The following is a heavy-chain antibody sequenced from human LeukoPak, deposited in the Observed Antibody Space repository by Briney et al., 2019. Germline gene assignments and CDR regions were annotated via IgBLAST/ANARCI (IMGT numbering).Heavy chain of an antibody. D-gene: IGHD3-22*01. CDR1: GFTFSSYA. CDR2: ISYDGSNK. V-gene: IGHV3-30-3*01. Sequence: RGSLRLSCAASGFTFSSYAMHWVRQAPGKGLEWVAVISYDGSNKYYADSVKGRFTISRDNSKNTLYLQMNSLRAEDTAVYYCARDRYIHYYDSSGPHYWGQGTLVTVSS. J-gene: IGHJ4*02. CDR3: ARDRYIHYYDSSGPHY.